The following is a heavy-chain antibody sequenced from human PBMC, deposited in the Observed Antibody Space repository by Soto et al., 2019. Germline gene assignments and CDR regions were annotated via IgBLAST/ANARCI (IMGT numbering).Heavy chain of an antibody. D-gene: IGHD4-17*01. CDR1: GFSFSSHG. Sequence: QVQLVGSGGGVVQPGRSLRLSCEASGFSFSSHGMHWVRQAPGKGLAWLAVISYDGNNKYYADPVKGRFSISRDNYKNTLYLQMNSLRAADTAVYYCAKDHLPTTITTPWFDPWGQGTLVTVSS. V-gene: IGHV3-30*18. J-gene: IGHJ5*02. CDR3: AKDHLPTTITTPWFDP. CDR2: ISYDGNNK.